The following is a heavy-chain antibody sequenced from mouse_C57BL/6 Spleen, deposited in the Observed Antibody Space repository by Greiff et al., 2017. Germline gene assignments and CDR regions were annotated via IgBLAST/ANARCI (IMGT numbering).Heavy chain of an antibody. CDR2: ISGGGGNT. D-gene: IGHD1-1*01. Sequence: EVQVVESGGGLVKPGGSLKLSCAASGYTFSSYTMSWVRQTPEKRLEWVATISGGGGNTYYPDSVKGRFTIARDNAKNTLYLQRSSLRSEDTALYYGARPGYDGSSYVGYFDVWGTGTTVTVAS. V-gene: IGHV5-9*01. J-gene: IGHJ1*03. CDR1: GYTFSSYT. CDR3: ARPGYDGSSYVGYFDV.